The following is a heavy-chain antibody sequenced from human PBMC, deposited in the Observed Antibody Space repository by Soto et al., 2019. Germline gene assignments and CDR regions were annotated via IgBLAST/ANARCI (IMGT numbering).Heavy chain of an antibody. D-gene: IGHD3-22*01. V-gene: IGHV3-23*01. J-gene: IGHJ4*02. CDR1: GFTFSSYA. Sequence: EVQLLESGGGLVQPGGSLRLSCADSGFTFSSYAMSWVRQAPGKGLEWVSAISGSGGSTYYADSVKGRFTISRDNSKNTLYLQMNSLTAEDTAVYYCEQDPEYYYDSSGYSYFDYWGQGTLVTVSS. CDR2: ISGSGGST. CDR3: EQDPEYYYDSSGYSYFDY.